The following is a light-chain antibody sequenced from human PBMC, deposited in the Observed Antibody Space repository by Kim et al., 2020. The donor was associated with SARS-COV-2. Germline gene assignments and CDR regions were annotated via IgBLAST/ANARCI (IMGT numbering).Light chain of an antibody. CDR3: QQRLSWPIT. CDR1: QSVRGQ. Sequence: LSPGERATLSCRASQSVRGQVAGYHQKPGQAPRLLIYDASNRATGIPARFSGSGSGTDVTLTISSLEPEDFAVYYCQQRLSWPITFGQGTRLEIK. CDR2: DAS. V-gene: IGKV3-11*01. J-gene: IGKJ5*01.